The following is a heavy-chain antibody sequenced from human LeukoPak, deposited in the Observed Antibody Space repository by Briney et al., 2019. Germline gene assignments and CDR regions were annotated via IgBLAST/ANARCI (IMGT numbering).Heavy chain of an antibody. CDR1: GGSFSGYY. CDR3: ARVITYYYDSSGYYSTYYFDY. V-gene: IGHV4-34*01. D-gene: IGHD3-22*01. CDR2: INHSGST. Sequence: PSETLSLTCAVYGGSFSGYYWSWIRQPPGKGLEWIGEINHSGSTNYNPSLKSRVTISVDTSKNQFSLKLSSVTAADTAVYYCARVITYYYDSSGYYSTYYFDYWGQGTLVTVSS. J-gene: IGHJ4*02.